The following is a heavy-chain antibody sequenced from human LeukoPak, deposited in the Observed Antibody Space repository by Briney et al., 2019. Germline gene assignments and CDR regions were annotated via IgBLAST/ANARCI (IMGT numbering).Heavy chain of an antibody. V-gene: IGHV1-69*01. Sequence: GASVKVSCKASGGTFSSYAISWVRQAPGQGLEWMGGIIPIFGTANYAQKFQGRVTITADESTSTAYMELSSLRSEDTAVYYCLLENDHSNRIDYWGQGTLVTVSS. J-gene: IGHJ4*02. CDR3: LLENDHSNRIDY. CDR2: IIPIFGTA. CDR1: GGTFSSYA. D-gene: IGHD4-11*01.